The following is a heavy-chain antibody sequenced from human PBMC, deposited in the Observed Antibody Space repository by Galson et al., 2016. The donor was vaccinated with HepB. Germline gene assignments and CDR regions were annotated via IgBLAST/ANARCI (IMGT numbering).Heavy chain of an antibody. V-gene: IGHV3-30-3*01. CDR3: ARFIASPWNDYYYYGMDV. D-gene: IGHD1-1*01. CDR1: GFIFRSYA. Sequence: SLRLSCADSGFIFRSYAMNWVRQAQGKGLEWLAVISNDGSNKYFADSVKGRFTISRDNSKNTLYLQMNSLRAEDTAVYYCARFIASPWNDYYYYGMDVWGKGTTVTVSS. CDR2: ISNDGSNK. J-gene: IGHJ6*04.